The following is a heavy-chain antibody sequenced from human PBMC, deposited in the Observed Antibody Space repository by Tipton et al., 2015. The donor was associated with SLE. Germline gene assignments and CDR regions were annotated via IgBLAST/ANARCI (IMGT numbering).Heavy chain of an antibody. Sequence: SLRLSCAASGFPFSSYGMHWVRQAPGKGLEWVAVIWYDGSNKYYADSVKGRFTISRDNSKNTLYLQMNSLRAEDAAVYYCAKDQDSSSHLGLRYWGQGTLVTVSS. D-gene: IGHD6-13*01. V-gene: IGHV3-33*06. CDR1: GFPFSSYG. J-gene: IGHJ4*02. CDR3: AKDQDSSSHLGLRY. CDR2: IWYDGSNK.